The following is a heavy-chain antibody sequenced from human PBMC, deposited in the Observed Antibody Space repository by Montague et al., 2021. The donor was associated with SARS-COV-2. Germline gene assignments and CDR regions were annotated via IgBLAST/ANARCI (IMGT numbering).Heavy chain of an antibody. V-gene: IGHV4-34*01. D-gene: IGHD3-3*01. CDR3: ARGQVTIFGVLIMLPAAGALDI. Sequence: SETLSLTCAVYGGSFSGYYWSWIRQPPGKGLEWIVEVNHSGSTNYNPSLKSRVTISVDTSKNQFSLKMNSVSAADTAVYYCARGQVTIFGVLIMLPAAGALDIWGRGTMVSVSS. CDR2: VNHSGST. CDR1: GGSFSGYY. J-gene: IGHJ3*02.